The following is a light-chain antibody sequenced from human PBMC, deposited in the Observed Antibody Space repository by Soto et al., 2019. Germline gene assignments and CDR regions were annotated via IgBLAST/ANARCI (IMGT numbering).Light chain of an antibody. V-gene: IGLV5-37*01. CDR3: MIWPSNAAV. Sequence: QLVLTQPPSSSASPGESARLTCTLPSDINVGSYNIYWYQQKSGSPPRYLLYYYSDSDKGQGSGVPSRFSGSKDASANTGILLISGLQSEDEADYYCMIWPSNAAVFGGGTQLTV. CDR2: YYSDSDK. J-gene: IGLJ7*01. CDR1: SDINVGSYN.